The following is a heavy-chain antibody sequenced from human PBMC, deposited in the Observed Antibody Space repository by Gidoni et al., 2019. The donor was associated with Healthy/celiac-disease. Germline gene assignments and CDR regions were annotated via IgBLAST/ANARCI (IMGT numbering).Heavy chain of an antibody. J-gene: IGHJ4*02. D-gene: IGHD3-3*01. CDR3: AREGVLRFLEWLLTYFDY. V-gene: IGHV3-21*01. CDR2: ISSSSSYI. Sequence: EVQLVESGGGLVKPGGSLRLSCAASGFTFSSYSMNWVRQAPGKGLEWVSSISSSSSYIDYADSVKGRFTISRDNAKNSLYLQMNSLRAEDTAVYYCAREGVLRFLEWLLTYFDYWGQGTLVTVSS. CDR1: GFTFSSYS.